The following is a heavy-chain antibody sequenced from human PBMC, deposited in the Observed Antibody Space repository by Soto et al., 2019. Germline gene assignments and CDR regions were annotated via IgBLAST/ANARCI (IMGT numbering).Heavy chain of an antibody. D-gene: IGHD3-22*01. J-gene: IGHJ4*02. CDR2: ISYDGSEN. V-gene: IGHV3-30*03. CDR3: ARDSKASLYYYDDSGYAFTH. CDR1: GFTFNTFG. Sequence: QVQLVESGGGVAQPGGSLRLSCVTSGFTFNTFGMNWVRQAPGKGLEWVASISYDGSENYYADSVKGRFTISRETSHNTLFMQLNRLRVEDKALYFWARDSKASLYYYDDSGYAFTHWGQGTLLIVTT.